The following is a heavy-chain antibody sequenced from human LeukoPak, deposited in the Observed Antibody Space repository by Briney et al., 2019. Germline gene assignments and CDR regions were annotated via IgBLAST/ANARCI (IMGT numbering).Heavy chain of an antibody. Sequence: GGSLRLSCAASGFTFSSYAMSWVRQAPGKGLEWVSTLSGSGDNTYYADSVKGRFSISRDNSKNTLYLQVNSLRAEDTAVYYCARDLYYDSSGYTGYWGQGTLVTVSS. V-gene: IGHV3-23*01. CDR1: GFTFSSYA. CDR3: ARDLYYDSSGYTGY. J-gene: IGHJ4*02. CDR2: LSGSGDNT. D-gene: IGHD3-22*01.